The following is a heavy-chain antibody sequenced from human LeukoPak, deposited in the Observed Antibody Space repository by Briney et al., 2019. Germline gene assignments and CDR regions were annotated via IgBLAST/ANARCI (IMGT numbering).Heavy chain of an antibody. CDR1: GGSISSYY. CDR3: ARSAPPHNSSSWYWYYYYYYGMDV. D-gene: IGHD6-6*01. Sequence: PSETLSLTCTVSGGSISSYYWSWIRQPPGKGLEWIGYIYYSGSTNYNPSLKSRVTISVDTSKNQFSLKLSSVTAADTAVYYCARSAPPHNSSSWYWYYYYYYGMDVWGQGTTVTVPS. J-gene: IGHJ6*02. V-gene: IGHV4-59*01. CDR2: IYYSGST.